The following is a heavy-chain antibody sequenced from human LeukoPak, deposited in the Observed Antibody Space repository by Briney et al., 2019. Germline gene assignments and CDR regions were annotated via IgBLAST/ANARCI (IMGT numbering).Heavy chain of an antibody. CDR1: GFTFSSYA. D-gene: IGHD6-19*01. V-gene: IGHV3-30-3*01. CDR2: ISYDGSNK. J-gene: IGHJ4*02. CDR3: ARRGGPWLAFDY. Sequence: GGSLRLSCAASGFTFSSYAMHWVRQAPGKGLEWVAVISYDGSNKYYADSVKGRFTISRDNSKNTLYLQMNSLRAEDTAVYYCARRGGPWLAFDYWGQGTLVTVSS.